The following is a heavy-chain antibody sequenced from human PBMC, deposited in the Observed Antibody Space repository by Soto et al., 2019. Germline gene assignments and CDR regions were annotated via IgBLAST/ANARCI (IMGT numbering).Heavy chain of an antibody. CDR3: ARDGWVGARPDY. V-gene: IGHV3-30-3*01. CDR2: ISYDGSNK. Sequence: QVQLVESGGGVVQPGRSLRLSCAASGFTFSSYAMHWVRQAPGKGLEWVAVISYDGSNKYYADSVKGRFTISRDNSKNTLYLQMNSLRAEDTAVYYCARDGWVGARPDYWGQGTLVTVSS. D-gene: IGHD1-26*01. CDR1: GFTFSSYA. J-gene: IGHJ4*02.